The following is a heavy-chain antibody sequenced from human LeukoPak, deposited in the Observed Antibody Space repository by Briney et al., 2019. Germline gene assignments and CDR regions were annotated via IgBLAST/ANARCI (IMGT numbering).Heavy chain of an antibody. V-gene: IGHV4-34*01. CDR2: INHSGST. J-gene: IGHJ2*01. CDR3: ARGTGETYWYFDL. Sequence: SETLSLTCAVYGGSFSGYYWSWIRQPPGKGLEWIGEINHSGSTYYNPSLKSRVTISVDRSKNQFSLKLSSVTAADTAVYYCARGTGETYWYFDLWGRGTLVTVSS. D-gene: IGHD1-1*01. CDR1: GGSFSGYY.